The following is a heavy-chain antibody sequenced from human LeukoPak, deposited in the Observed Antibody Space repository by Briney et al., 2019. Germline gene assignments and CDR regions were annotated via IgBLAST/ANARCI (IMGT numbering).Heavy chain of an antibody. CDR1: GYTFTGYY. V-gene: IGHV1-2*02. CDR3: ARVSGYCSGGTCYGLPSHGLDV. D-gene: IGHD2-15*01. CDR2: INPNSGGT. Sequence: ASVKVSCKASGYTFTGYYMHWVRQAPGQGLEWMGWINPNSGGTNYAQTFQGRVTMTSDTSKSTVYMELRSLRSEATAVYYCARVSGYCSGGTCYGLPSHGLDVWGQGTTVTVSS. J-gene: IGHJ6*02.